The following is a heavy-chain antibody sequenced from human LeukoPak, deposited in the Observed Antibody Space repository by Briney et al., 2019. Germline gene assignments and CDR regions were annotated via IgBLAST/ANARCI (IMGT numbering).Heavy chain of an antibody. J-gene: IGHJ5*02. CDR2: IYHSGST. V-gene: IGHV4-30-2*01. D-gene: IGHD2-2*01. Sequence: SETLSLTCAVSGVSISSGGYSWSWIRQPPGKGLEWIGYIYHSGSTYYNPSLKSRVTISVDRSKNQFSLYLNSVTPEDTAVYYCARRLTQYDCFDPWGQGILVTVSS. CDR1: GVSISSGGYS. CDR3: ARRLTQYDCFDP.